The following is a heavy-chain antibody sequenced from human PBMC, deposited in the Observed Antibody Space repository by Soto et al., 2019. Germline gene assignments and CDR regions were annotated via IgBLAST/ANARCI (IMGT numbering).Heavy chain of an antibody. CDR1: GYTFTSYG. D-gene: IGHD3-3*01. CDR3: ARDPSIFGGPDYYYGMDV. J-gene: IGHJ6*02. V-gene: IGHV1-18*01. Sequence: QVQLVQSGAEVKKPGASVKVSCKASGYTFTSYGISWVRQAPGQGLEWMGWISAYNGNTNYAQKLQGRVTMTTDTSTSTAYMELRRLRSDDTAVYYCARDPSIFGGPDYYYGMDVWGQGTTVTVSS. CDR2: ISAYNGNT.